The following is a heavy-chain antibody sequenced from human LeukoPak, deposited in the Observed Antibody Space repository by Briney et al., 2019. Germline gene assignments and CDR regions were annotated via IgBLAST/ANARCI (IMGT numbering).Heavy chain of an antibody. Sequence: PGGSLRLSCAASGFTFSSYGMHWVRQAPGKGLEWVAFIRYDGNNKYYADSVKGRFTISRDNSKNTLYLQMNSLRAEDTAVYYCANQMMVTPWGFDYWGQGTLVTVSS. CDR1: GFTFSSYG. V-gene: IGHV3-30*02. CDR3: ANQMMVTPWGFDY. D-gene: IGHD2-21*02. CDR2: IRYDGNNK. J-gene: IGHJ4*02.